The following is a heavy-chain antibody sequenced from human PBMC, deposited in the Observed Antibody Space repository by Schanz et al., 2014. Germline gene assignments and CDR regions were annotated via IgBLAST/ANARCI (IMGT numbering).Heavy chain of an antibody. V-gene: IGHV1-46*03. J-gene: IGHJ6*02. CDR2: INLSGGST. Sequence: QVQLVQSGAEVKKPGASVKVSCKASGYTFTSYSMHWVRQAPGQGLEWMGIINLSGGSTNNAQKFQGRLAMTRDTYTSTVYMELSSLRSEDTAVYYCARDGGEVVRGVIEGVKHYYYGMDVWGQGTTVTVSS. CDR1: GYTFTSYS. D-gene: IGHD3-10*01. CDR3: ARDGGEVVRGVIEGVKHYYYGMDV.